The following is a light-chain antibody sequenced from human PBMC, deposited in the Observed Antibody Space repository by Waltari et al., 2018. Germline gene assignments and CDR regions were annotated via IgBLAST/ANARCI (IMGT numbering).Light chain of an antibody. V-gene: IGKV3-20*01. Sequence: EIVLTQSPDILSLSPGERATLSCRASQSVSRSLAWYQQKPGQAPRLLIYGASSRATGIPDRFSGSGSGTDFTLTISRLEPEDFAVYYCQQYGSSPYTFGQGTKLEIK. CDR1: QSVSRS. CDR3: QQYGSSPYT. CDR2: GAS. J-gene: IGKJ2*01.